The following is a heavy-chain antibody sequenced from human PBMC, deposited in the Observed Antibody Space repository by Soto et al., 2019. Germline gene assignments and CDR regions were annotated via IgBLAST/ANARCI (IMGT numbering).Heavy chain of an antibody. J-gene: IGHJ4*02. Sequence: PGGSLRLSCVASGFTFDDYGMSWVRQVPGKGLEWVSGINWNGGTTHYADSVKGRFTISRDNARNSLYLQMNSLRAEDTALYYCAKSQSPMVRGVIEAFDYWGQGNLVTFSS. CDR3: AKSQSPMVRGVIEAFDY. V-gene: IGHV3-20*04. CDR2: INWNGGTT. CDR1: GFTFDDYG. D-gene: IGHD3-10*01.